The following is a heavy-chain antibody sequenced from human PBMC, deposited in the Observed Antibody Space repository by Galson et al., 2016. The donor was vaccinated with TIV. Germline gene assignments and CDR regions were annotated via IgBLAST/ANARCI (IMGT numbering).Heavy chain of an antibody. V-gene: IGHV2-70*11. CDR2: IDWDGDK. Sequence: PALVKPTQTLTLTCTFSGFSLNSDGMCVSWIRQPPGKALEWLARIDWDGDKYYSTFLPTRLTISKDTSKNQVVLRMTSMDPVDTATYFCARMVYGDYPPRFYYDNWGQGILVTVSS. CDR3: ARMVYGDYPPRFYYDN. D-gene: IGHD4-17*01. J-gene: IGHJ4*02. CDR1: GFSLNSDGMC.